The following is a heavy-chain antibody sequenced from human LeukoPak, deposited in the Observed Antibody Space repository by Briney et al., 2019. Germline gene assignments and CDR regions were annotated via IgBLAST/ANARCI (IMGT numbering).Heavy chain of an antibody. V-gene: IGHV4-34*01. CDR1: GGSFSGYY. J-gene: IGHJ4*02. CDR2: INHSGST. CDR3: ARLWASDYYDSSGYRPCDY. D-gene: IGHD3-22*01. Sequence: SETLSLTCAVYGGSFSGYYWSWIRQPPGKGLEWIGEINHSGSTNYNPSLKSRVTISVDTSKNQFSLKLSSVTAADTAVYYCARLWASDYYDSSGYRPCDYWGQGTLVTVSS.